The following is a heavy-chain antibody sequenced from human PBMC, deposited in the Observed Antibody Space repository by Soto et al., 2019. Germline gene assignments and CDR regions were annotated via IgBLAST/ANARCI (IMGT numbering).Heavy chain of an antibody. J-gene: IGHJ4*02. CDR2: ISESGTGT. CDR1: GFTFRTCV. CDR3: AKGLINGRWYAED. D-gene: IGHD6-13*01. Sequence: EVHLLESGGGLVQPGESLRLSCGASGFTFRTCVMTWVRQAPGKGLEWVSCISESGTGTYYADSVKGRFTISRDNSKNTMYLQMNNLRAEDTGVYYCAKGLINGRWYAEDWGQGTLFTVSS. V-gene: IGHV3-23*01.